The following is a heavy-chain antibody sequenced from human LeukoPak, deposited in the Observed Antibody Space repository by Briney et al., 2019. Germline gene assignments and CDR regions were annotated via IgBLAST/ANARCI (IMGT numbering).Heavy chain of an antibody. CDR3: ASLGGYYESSSYSQLDAFDI. CDR2: VHHSGTA. V-gene: IGHV4-59*01. J-gene: IGHJ3*02. D-gene: IGHD3-22*01. CDR1: NGSISNYF. Sequence: ASETLSLTCTVSNGSISNYFWSWIRQPPGKGLEWIGYVHHSGTANYNPSLMSRVNISIDTSEHRLSLKLSSVTAADTALYYCASLGGYYESSSYSQLDAFDIWGQGTMVTVSS.